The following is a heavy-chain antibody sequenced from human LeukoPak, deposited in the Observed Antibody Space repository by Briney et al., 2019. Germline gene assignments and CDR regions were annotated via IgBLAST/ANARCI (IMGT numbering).Heavy chain of an antibody. CDR2: ISAYNGNT. J-gene: IGHJ5*02. D-gene: IGHD6-19*01. CDR3: ARGPYSSGWYGGGSNWFDP. CDR1: GYTFTGYY. V-gene: IGHV1-18*04. Sequence: ASVKVSCKASGYTFTGYYMHWVRQAPGQGLEWMGWISAYNGNTNYAQKLQGRVTMTTDTSTSTAYMELRSLRSDDTAVYYCARGPYSSGWYGGGSNWFDPWGQGTLVTVSS.